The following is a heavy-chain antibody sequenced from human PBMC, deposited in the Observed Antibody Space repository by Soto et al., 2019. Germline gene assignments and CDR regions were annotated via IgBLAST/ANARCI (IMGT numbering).Heavy chain of an antibody. CDR3: SRVKAVAGTWQLDYYGMDV. V-gene: IGHV4-39*01. J-gene: IGHJ6*02. CDR1: GGSISSSSYY. Sequence: SETLSLTCTVSGGSISSSSYYWGWIRQPPGKGLEWIGSIYYSGNTYYNPALKSRVTISVDTSKNQFSLKLSPVTAADTAVYYCSRVKAVAGTWQLDYYGMDVWGQGTTVTVSS. D-gene: IGHD6-13*01. CDR2: IYYSGNT.